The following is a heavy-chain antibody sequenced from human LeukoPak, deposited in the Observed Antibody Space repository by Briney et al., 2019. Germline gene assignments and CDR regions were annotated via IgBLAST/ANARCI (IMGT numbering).Heavy chain of an antibody. Sequence: GESLKISCKGSGYSFSNHWIGWVRQMPGRGLEWMGIIYPSDSTTYYTTSFKGQVTISVDKSIDTAYLQWGSLKASDSAIYYCARRVRYGSRHVDSWGQGTLVTASS. D-gene: IGHD4-23*01. CDR1: GYSFSNHW. J-gene: IGHJ4*02. CDR3: ARRVRYGSRHVDS. CDR2: IYPSDSTT. V-gene: IGHV5-51*01.